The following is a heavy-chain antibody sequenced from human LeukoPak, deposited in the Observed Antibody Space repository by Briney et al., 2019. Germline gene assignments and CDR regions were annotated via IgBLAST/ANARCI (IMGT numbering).Heavy chain of an antibody. CDR1: GFTFSSYW. J-gene: IGHJ4*02. V-gene: IGHV3-21*01. CDR3: ARDSYYYDSSGIDY. CDR2: ISSSSSYI. D-gene: IGHD3-22*01. Sequence: GGSLRLSCAASGFTFSSYWMSWVRQAPGKGLEWVSSISSSSSYIYYADSVKGRFTISRDNAKNSLYLQMNSLRAEDTAVYYCARDSYYYDSSGIDYWGQGTLVTVSS.